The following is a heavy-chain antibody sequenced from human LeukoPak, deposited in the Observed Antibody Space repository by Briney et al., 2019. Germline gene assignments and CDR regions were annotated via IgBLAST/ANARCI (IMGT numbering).Heavy chain of an antibody. CDR3: ARDSTMYYYDSSGYSLGKYYYYYGMDV. CDR2: TYYRSKWYN. J-gene: IGHJ6*02. D-gene: IGHD3-22*01. V-gene: IGHV6-1*01. Sequence: SQTLSLTCVISGDSVSSNSAAWNWIRQSPSRGLEWLGRTYYRSKWYNDYAVSVKSRITINPDTSKNQFSLQLNSVTPEDTAVYYCARDSTMYYYDSSGYSLGKYYYYYGMDVWGQGTTVTVSS. CDR1: GDSVSSNSAA.